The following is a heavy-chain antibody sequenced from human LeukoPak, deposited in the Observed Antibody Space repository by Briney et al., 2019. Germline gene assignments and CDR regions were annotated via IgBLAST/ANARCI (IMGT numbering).Heavy chain of an antibody. CDR1: TDSSRSGGYF. J-gene: IGHJ4*02. D-gene: IGHD5-12*01. CDR3: ARGRGYDLSFDF. Sequence: SETLSLTCTVATDSSRSGGYFWTWLPQHPGSGLEWIGYIYYSGSTSYNPSLTSRVTISVDTSKSQFSLKLSSVTAADTAVYYCARGRGYDLSFDFWGQGILVTVSS. CDR2: IYYSGST. V-gene: IGHV4-31*03.